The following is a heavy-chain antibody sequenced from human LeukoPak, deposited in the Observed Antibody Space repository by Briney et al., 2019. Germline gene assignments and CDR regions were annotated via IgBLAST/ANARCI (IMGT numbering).Heavy chain of an antibody. J-gene: IGHJ5*02. Sequence: PGGSLRLSCAASGFTFSSYWMSWVRQAPGKGLEWVANIKQDGSEKYYVDSVKGRFTISRDNAKNSLYLQMNSLRAEDTAVYYCARDSSSWYAWFDPWGQGTLVTVSS. D-gene: IGHD6-13*01. CDR3: ARDSSSWYAWFDP. CDR1: GFTFSSYW. CDR2: IKQDGSEK. V-gene: IGHV3-7*01.